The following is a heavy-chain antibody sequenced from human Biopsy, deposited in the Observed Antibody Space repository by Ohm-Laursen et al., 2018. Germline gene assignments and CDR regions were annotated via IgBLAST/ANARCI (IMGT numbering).Heavy chain of an antibody. J-gene: IGHJ6*02. CDR1: GGTFNTYA. V-gene: IGHV1-69*10. D-gene: IGHD3-9*01. Sequence: SVKVSCKASGGTFNTYAVSWVRQAPGHGLEWMGGVVPILGTPHYAQRLQDRVTISADKSTSTASMEVNSLTYDDTAVYYCARVPAYPSIDGYYGLDLWGQGTTVIVSS. CDR3: ARVPAYPSIDGYYGLDL. CDR2: VVPILGTP.